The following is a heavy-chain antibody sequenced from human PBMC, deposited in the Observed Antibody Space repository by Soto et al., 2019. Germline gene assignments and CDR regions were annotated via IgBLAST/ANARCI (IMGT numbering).Heavy chain of an antibody. CDR1: GFSVSSSD. V-gene: IGHV3-53*01. Sequence: GSLRLSCAASGFSVSSSDMSWVRQVPGEGLEWVSVIYSGGSTHDADYVKGRFSVSRDTSKNTVDLQMNSLRVDDTAVYYCGTSSRKDYHFAMDVWGQGTAVTVSS. J-gene: IGHJ6*02. CDR3: GTSSRKDYHFAMDV. D-gene: IGHD6-6*01. CDR2: IYSGGST.